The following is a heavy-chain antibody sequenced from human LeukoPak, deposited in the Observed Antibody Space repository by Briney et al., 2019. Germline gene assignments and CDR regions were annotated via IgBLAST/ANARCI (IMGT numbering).Heavy chain of an antibody. CDR2: ISYDGSNK. CDR3: ARWPHGSWYVDY. V-gene: IGHV3-30*04. D-gene: IGHD6-13*01. J-gene: IGHJ4*02. CDR1: GFTFSSYA. Sequence: GGSLRLSCAASGFTFSSYAMHWVRQAPGKGLEWVAVISYDGSNKYYADSVKGRFTISRDNSKNTLYLQMNSLRAEDTAVYYCARWPHGSWYVDYWGQGTLVTVSS.